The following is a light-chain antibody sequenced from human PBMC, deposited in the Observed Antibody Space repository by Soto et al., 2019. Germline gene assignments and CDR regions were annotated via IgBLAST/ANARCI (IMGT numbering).Light chain of an antibody. V-gene: IGLV1-47*01. CDR1: SSNIGSNY. Sequence: QSVLTQPPSASGTPGQTVTISSSGSSSNIGSNYVFWYQHLPGTAPKLLIFGNNQRPSGVADRFSGSRSGTSATLAISGLRLEDEADYYCAVWDDSLSGVVFGGGTKLTVL. CDR3: AVWDDSLSGVV. J-gene: IGLJ3*02. CDR2: GNN.